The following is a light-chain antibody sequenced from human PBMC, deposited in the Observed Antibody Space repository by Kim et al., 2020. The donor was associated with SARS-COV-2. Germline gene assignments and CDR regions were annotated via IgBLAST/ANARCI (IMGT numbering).Light chain of an antibody. CDR3: QQYNNWPPLT. V-gene: IGKV3-15*01. J-gene: IGKJ4*01. Sequence: SPGQRATLSCRASRSVSSSLAWYQQKPGQAPRLLIYGASTRATGIPARFSGSGSGTEFTLTISSLQSEDFAVCYCQQYNNWPPLTFGGGTKVDIK. CDR1: RSVSSS. CDR2: GAS.